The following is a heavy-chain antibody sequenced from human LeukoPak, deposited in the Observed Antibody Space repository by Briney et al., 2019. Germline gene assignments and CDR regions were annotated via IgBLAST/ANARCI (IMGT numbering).Heavy chain of an antibody. V-gene: IGHV3-33*01. CDR3: ARDREEKARIGGMDV. Sequence: GGSLRLSCVASGFTFTNYAMHWVRQAPAKGLEWVAIIWYDRTNKYYADSVKGRFTISRDNSQNTLYLQMNSLRAEDTAIYYCARDREEKARIGGMDVWGQGTTVIVSS. J-gene: IGHJ6*02. CDR2: IWYDRTNK. CDR1: GFTFTNYA. D-gene: IGHD3-16*01.